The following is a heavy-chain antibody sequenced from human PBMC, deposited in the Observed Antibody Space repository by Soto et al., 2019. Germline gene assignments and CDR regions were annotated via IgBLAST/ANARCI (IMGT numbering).Heavy chain of an antibody. J-gene: IGHJ6*02. CDR2: IYHSGST. Sequence: SETLSLTCAVSGGSISSGGYSWSWVRQPPGKGLEWIGEIYHSGSTNYNPSLKSRVTISVDKSKNQFSLKLSSVTAADTAVYYCARDAGRDYYYYGMDVWGQGTTVTVS. CDR1: GGSISSGGYS. V-gene: IGHV4-4*02. D-gene: IGHD6-13*01. CDR3: ARDAGRDYYYYGMDV.